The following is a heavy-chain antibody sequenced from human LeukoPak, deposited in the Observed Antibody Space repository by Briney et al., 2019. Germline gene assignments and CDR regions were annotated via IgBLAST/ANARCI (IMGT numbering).Heavy chain of an antibody. CDR2: IYPGDSDT. Sequence: GESLKISCKGSGYSFTSYWIGWVRQMPGKGLEWMGIIYPGDSDTRYSPSFQGQVTISADKSISTAYLQWSSQKASDTAMYYCARSLRFCGGDCYYFDYWGQGTLVTVSS. CDR3: ARSLRFCGGDCYYFDY. D-gene: IGHD2-21*02. CDR1: GYSFTSYW. V-gene: IGHV5-51*01. J-gene: IGHJ4*02.